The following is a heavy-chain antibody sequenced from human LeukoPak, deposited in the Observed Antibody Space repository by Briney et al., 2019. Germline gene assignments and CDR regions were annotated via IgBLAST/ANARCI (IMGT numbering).Heavy chain of an antibody. Sequence: GGSLRLSCSASGFTFSSYAMHWVRQAPGKGLEYVSAISSNGGSTYYADSVKGRFTISRDNSKNTLYLQMSSLRAEDTAVYYCVKTYGDYGYYLDYWGQGTLVTVSS. J-gene: IGHJ4*02. V-gene: IGHV3-64D*06. CDR1: GFTFSSYA. D-gene: IGHD4-17*01. CDR2: ISSNGGST. CDR3: VKTYGDYGYYLDY.